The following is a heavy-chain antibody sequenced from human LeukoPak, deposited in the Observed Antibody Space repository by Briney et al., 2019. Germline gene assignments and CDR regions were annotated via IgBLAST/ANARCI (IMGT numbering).Heavy chain of an antibody. CDR2: MSGSGTTI. V-gene: IGHV3-11*01. CDR3: VRDVDDYDHHRGDS. J-gene: IGHJ4*02. Sequence: GGSLRLSCAASGFTFSDYYMAWIRQAPGKGLEWMSYMSGSGTTIYYADSVKGRFTISRDNAKSSLYLQMDSLRAEDTAVYYCVRDVDDYDHHRGDSWGQGTLVTVSS. CDR1: GFTFSDYY. D-gene: IGHD4-17*01.